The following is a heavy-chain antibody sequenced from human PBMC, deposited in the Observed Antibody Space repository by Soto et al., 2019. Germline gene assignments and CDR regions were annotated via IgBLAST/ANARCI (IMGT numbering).Heavy chain of an antibody. J-gene: IGHJ4*02. Sequence: SETLSLTCSVSGGSISDYYWSWIRQPPGKGLEWIGYTYYGWNTNYNPSPKSRVTISVDTSKNQFSLKLISVTAADTAVYYCARYREYYDSSGLYFDYWGQGTLVTVSS. CDR2: TYYGWNT. CDR3: ARYREYYDSSGLYFDY. D-gene: IGHD3-22*01. CDR1: GGSISDYY. V-gene: IGHV4-59*01.